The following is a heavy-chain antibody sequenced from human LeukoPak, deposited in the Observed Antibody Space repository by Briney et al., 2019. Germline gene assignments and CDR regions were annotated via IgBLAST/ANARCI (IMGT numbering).Heavy chain of an antibody. J-gene: IGHJ4*02. CDR1: GFTFSSYS. V-gene: IGHV3-48*01. D-gene: IGHD2-15*01. Sequence: GGSLRLSCAASGFTFSSYSMNWVRQAPGKGLEWVSYIISGSNTIYYSDSVKGRFTISRDNAKNSLYLQVNSLRAEDTAVYYCARAFAPGYCSGSSCPFDYWGQGTLVTVSS. CDR2: IISGSNTI. CDR3: ARAFAPGYCSGSSCPFDY.